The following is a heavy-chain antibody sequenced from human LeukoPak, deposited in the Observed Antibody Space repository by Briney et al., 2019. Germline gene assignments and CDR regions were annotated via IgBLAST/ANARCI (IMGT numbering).Heavy chain of an antibody. CDR2: IKQDGSEK. D-gene: IGHD4-17*01. CDR1: GFTFSRDW. Sequence: GGSLRLSCAASGFTFSRDWMSWIRQAPGKGLEWVANIKQDGSEKYYVESVKGRFTISKDNAKQSLYLQMNSLKTEDTGVYYCTTYGDYEGLSDHWGQGTLVTVSS. V-gene: IGHV3-7*03. J-gene: IGHJ5*02. CDR3: TTYGDYEGLSDH.